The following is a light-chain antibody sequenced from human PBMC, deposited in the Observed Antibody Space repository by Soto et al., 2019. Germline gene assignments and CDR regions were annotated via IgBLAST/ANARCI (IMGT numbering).Light chain of an antibody. CDR1: SGDVGTYKY. CDR3: TSYAGSNNRI. J-gene: IGLJ2*01. V-gene: IGLV2-8*01. CDR2: EVS. Sequence: QSALTQPPSASGSPGQSVTISCTGTSGDVGTYKYVSWYQQHPGQAPKFIIYEVSKRPSGVPDRFSGSKSGNTASLTVSGLQAEDEADYYCTSYAGSNNRIFGGGTKLTVL.